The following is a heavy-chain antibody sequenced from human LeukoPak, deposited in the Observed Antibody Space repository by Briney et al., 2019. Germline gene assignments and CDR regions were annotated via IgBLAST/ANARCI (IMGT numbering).Heavy chain of an antibody. D-gene: IGHD2-2*01. J-gene: IGHJ5*02. CDR3: ARRLTQYDCFDP. V-gene: IGHV4-39*01. Sequence: SETLSLTCTVSGGSISSTTYCWSWVRQPPGKGLEWIGCMYYSGSTYYSSSLKGRVTISLDTPKNQFSLRLNSVTASDTAVYYCARRLTQYDCFDPWGQGILVTVSS. CDR1: GGSISSTTYC. CDR2: MYYSGST.